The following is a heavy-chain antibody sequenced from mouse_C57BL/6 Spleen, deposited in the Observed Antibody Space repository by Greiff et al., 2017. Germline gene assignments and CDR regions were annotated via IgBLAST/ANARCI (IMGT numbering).Heavy chain of an antibody. Sequence: VQLQQPGAELVRPGTSVKLSCKASGYTFTSYWMHWVKQRPGQGLEWIGVIDPSDSYTNYNQKFKGKATLTVDTSSSTAYMQLSSLTSEDSAVYYCARHLYYGSSSFDYGGQGTTLTVSS. CDR3: ARHLYYGSSSFDY. CDR2: IDPSDSYT. V-gene: IGHV1-59*01. CDR1: GYTFTSYW. J-gene: IGHJ2*01. D-gene: IGHD1-1*01.